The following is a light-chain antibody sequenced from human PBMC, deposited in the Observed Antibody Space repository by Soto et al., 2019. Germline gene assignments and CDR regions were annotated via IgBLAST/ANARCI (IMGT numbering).Light chain of an antibody. CDR2: SAS. V-gene: IGKV3-15*01. J-gene: IGKJ1*01. CDR3: QQDNYCPGT. CDR1: QSISDT. Sequence: DRVMKESPATLSVPPGGRAPLSCRASQSISDTLAWYQQKPGQAPRLLIYSASRGATGFPARFSGSGSGTEFTLTINSLQSEDFAVYYCQQDNYCPGTLRQGTKVDI.